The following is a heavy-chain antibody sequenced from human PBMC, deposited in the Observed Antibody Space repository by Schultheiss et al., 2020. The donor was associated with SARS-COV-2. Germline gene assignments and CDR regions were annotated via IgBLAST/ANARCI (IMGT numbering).Heavy chain of an antibody. Sequence: GGSLRLSCAASGFTFSSYGMHWVRQAPGKGMEWVAVISYVGSNKYYADSVKGRFTISRDNSKNTLYLQMNSLRAEDTAVYYCARGAGSYYGMDVWGQGTTVTVSS. CDR2: ISYVGSNK. D-gene: IGHD6-25*01. J-gene: IGHJ6*02. CDR1: GFTFSSYG. CDR3: ARGAGSYYGMDV. V-gene: IGHV3-30*03.